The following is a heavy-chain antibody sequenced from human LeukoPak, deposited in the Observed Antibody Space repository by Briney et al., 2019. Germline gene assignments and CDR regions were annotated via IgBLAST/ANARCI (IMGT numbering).Heavy chain of an antibody. CDR1: GFTFSSYA. CDR3: AKDLRFGDSPGNRFDY. D-gene: IGHD3-10*01. CDR2: ISGSGGGT. J-gene: IGHJ4*02. Sequence: GGSLRLSCAVSGFTFSSYAMTWVRQAPRKGLEWVSAISGSGGGTYYADSVKGRFTISRDNSKNTLYLQMNSLRAEDTAVYYCAKDLRFGDSPGNRFDYWGQGTLVTVSS. V-gene: IGHV3-23*01.